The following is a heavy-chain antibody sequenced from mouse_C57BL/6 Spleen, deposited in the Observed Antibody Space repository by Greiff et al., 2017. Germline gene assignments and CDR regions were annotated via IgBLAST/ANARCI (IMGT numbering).Heavy chain of an antibody. Sequence: VQLQQSGAELVRPGTSVKVSCKASGYAFTNYLIEWVKQRPGQGLEWIGVINPGSGGTSYNEKFKGKATLTADKSSSTAYMQLSSLTSEDSAVYFCARSGTVVEDWYFDVWGTGTTVTVSS. CDR2: INPGSGGT. CDR3: ARSGTVVEDWYFDV. J-gene: IGHJ1*03. CDR1: GYAFTNYL. V-gene: IGHV1-54*01. D-gene: IGHD1-1*01.